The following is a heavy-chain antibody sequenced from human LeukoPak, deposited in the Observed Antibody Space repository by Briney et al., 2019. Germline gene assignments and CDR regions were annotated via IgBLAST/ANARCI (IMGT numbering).Heavy chain of an antibody. Sequence: GGSLRLSCAASGFTFSSYGMHWVRQAPGKGLEWVAFIRYDGSNKYYADSVKGRFTISRDNSKNTLYLQMNSLRAEDTAVYYCAKIPSYFVVVPAASGYWGQGTLVTVSS. CDR1: GFTFSSYG. CDR2: IRYDGSNK. V-gene: IGHV3-30*02. D-gene: IGHD2-2*01. CDR3: AKIPSYFVVVPAASGY. J-gene: IGHJ4*02.